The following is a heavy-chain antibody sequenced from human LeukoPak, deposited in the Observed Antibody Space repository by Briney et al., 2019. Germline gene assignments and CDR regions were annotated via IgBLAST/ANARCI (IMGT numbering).Heavy chain of an antibody. CDR1: GYTFTGY. CDR2: INSNSGGT. D-gene: IGHD3-22*01. CDR3: ARAITMIVGPFDY. V-gene: IGHV1-2*02. J-gene: IGHJ4*02. Sequence: ASVKVSCKASGYTFTGYMHWVRQAPGQGLEWMGWINSNSGGTNYAQKFQGRVTMTRDTSISTAYMELSRLRSDDTAMYYCARAITMIVGPFDYWGQGTLVTVSS.